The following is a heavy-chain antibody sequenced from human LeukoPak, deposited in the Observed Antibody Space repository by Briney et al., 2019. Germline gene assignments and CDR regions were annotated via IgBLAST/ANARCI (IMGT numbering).Heavy chain of an antibody. CDR1: GGSISSYY. J-gene: IGHJ6*03. CDR2: IYTSGST. V-gene: IGHV4-4*07. CDR3: ARDNYPNYYDSSGYYYYYYMDV. D-gene: IGHD3-22*01. Sequence: PSETLSLTCTVSGGSISSYYWSWLRQPAGKGLEWIGRIYTSGSTNYNPSLKSRVTMSVDTSKNQFSLKLSSVTAADTAVYYCARDNYPNYYDSSGYYYYYYMDVWGKGTTVTVSS.